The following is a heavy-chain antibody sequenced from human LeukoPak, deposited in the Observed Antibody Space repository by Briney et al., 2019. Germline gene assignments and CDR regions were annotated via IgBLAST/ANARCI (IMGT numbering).Heavy chain of an antibody. Sequence: SETLSLTCTVSGGSLSSSTYYWDWIRQPPGKGLEWIGTIHYSGSSYYNASLRSRVTISLDTSKNQFSLKLSSVTAADTAVYYCARVAGAAADSFDYWGQGTLVTVSS. CDR2: IHYSGSS. CDR3: ARVAGAAADSFDY. D-gene: IGHD6-13*01. V-gene: IGHV4-39*07. CDR1: GGSLSSSTYY. J-gene: IGHJ4*02.